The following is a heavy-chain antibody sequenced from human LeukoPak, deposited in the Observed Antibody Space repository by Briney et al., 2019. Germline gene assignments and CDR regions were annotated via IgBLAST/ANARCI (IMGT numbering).Heavy chain of an antibody. J-gene: IGHJ1*01. D-gene: IGHD2-21*02. CDR1: GFTFDDYA. V-gene: IGHV3-43*02. CDR3: AKVIYCGGDCSEYFQH. CDR2: ISGDGGST. Sequence: GESLKISCAASGFTFDDYAMHWVRQAPGKGLEWVSLISGDGGSTYYADSVKGRFTISRDNSKNSLYLQMNSLRTEDTALYYCAKVIYCGGDCSEYFQHWGQGTLVTVSS.